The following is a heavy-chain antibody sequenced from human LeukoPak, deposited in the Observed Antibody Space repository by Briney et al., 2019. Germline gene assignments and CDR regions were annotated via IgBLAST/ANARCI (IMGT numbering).Heavy chain of an antibody. CDR3: ARGYCSGDSCYPAPFDY. V-gene: IGHV3-53*01. D-gene: IGHD2-15*01. Sequence: VGSLRLSCAASGFTVSSNYMNWVRQAPGKGLEWVSIIYSGGSTYYADSVKGRFTISRGNSKNTLYLQMNSLRAEDTAVYYCARGYCSGDSCYPAPFDYWGQGSLVTVPS. CDR2: IYSGGST. J-gene: IGHJ4*02. CDR1: GFTVSSNY.